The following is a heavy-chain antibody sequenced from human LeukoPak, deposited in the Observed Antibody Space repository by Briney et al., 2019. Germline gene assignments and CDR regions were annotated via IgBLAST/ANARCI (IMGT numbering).Heavy chain of an antibody. J-gene: IGHJ6*03. D-gene: IGHD3-3*01. CDR1: GYTFTSYG. Sequence: ASVKVSCKASGYTFTSYGISWVRQAPGQGLEWMGWISGSNGNTNYAQKLQGRVTMTTDTSTSTAYMELRSLRSDDTAVYYCARDSLQVGGFWSGYYEGYYYYYMDVWGKGTTVTVSS. CDR3: ARDSLQVGGFWSGYYEGYYYYYMDV. V-gene: IGHV1-18*01. CDR2: ISGSNGNT.